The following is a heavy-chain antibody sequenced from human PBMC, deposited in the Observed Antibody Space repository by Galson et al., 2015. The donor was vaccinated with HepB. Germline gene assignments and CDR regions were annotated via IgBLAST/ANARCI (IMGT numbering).Heavy chain of an antibody. Sequence: SLRLSCAASGFTFYNYAMSWVRQAPGKGLDWVSAISGSGDNTYYADSVKGRFTISRDNSKNTLYLQMSSLRAEDTAVYYCAKSREYSSTWYPYSLDCWGQGILVTVSS. CDR3: AKSREYSSTWYPYSLDC. J-gene: IGHJ4*02. CDR1: GFTFYNYA. D-gene: IGHD6-13*01. CDR2: ISGSGDNT. V-gene: IGHV3-23*01.